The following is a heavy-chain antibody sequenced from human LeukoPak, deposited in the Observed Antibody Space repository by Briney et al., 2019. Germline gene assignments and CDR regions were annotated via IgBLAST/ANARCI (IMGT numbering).Heavy chain of an antibody. CDR1: GGSIRSSDYY. J-gene: IGHJ5*02. Sequence: SETLSLTCTVSGGSIRSSDYYWGWIRQSPGKGLEWIGNINNRGITYYNPSLKSRVTVSVDTSKNQFSLNLRSLTAADTAVYYCARDSRGTYPLNWFDPWGQGILVTVSS. CDR2: INNRGIT. V-gene: IGHV4-39*07. CDR3: ARDSRGTYPLNWFDP. D-gene: IGHD1-26*01.